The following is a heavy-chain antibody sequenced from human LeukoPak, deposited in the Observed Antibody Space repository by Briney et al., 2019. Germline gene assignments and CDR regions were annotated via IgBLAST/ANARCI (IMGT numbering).Heavy chain of an antibody. CDR3: ASSPRRYFFDY. Sequence: GGSLRLSCAASGFTVSSNYMSWVRQAPGKGLEWVSVLYAGGNTYYADSVKGRFTISTDNSKNTLYLQMNSRRAEDTAVYYCASSPRRYFFDYWGQGTLVTVSS. CDR1: GFTVSSNY. CDR2: LYAGGNT. V-gene: IGHV3-66*01. J-gene: IGHJ4*02. D-gene: IGHD3-9*01.